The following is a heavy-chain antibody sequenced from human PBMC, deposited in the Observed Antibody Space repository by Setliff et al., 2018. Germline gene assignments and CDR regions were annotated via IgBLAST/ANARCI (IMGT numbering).Heavy chain of an antibody. V-gene: IGHV1-18*04. Sequence: ASVKVSCKASGYSFTDYYIQCVRQAPGQGLEWMGWISAYNGNANYAQKLQGRLTMTTDTSTSTAYMELRSLRSDDTAVYYCARSPPTVVVTAIQAIFDYWGQGTLVTVSS. CDR3: ARSPPTVVVTAIQAIFDY. D-gene: IGHD2-21*02. CDR2: ISAYNGNA. J-gene: IGHJ4*02. CDR1: GYSFTDYY.